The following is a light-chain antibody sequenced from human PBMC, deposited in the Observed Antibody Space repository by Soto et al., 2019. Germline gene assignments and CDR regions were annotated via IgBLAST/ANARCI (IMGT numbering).Light chain of an antibody. CDR3: SSYTSSGTLV. Sequence: QSVLTQPASVSGSPGQSITISCTGTSSDVGGYNYVSWYQHYPGKAPKLMIYEVTNRPSGVSNRFSGSKSGNTASLTISGLQAEDEADYYCSSYTSSGTLVFGTGTKATVL. V-gene: IGLV2-14*01. CDR1: SSDVGGYNY. J-gene: IGLJ1*01. CDR2: EVT.